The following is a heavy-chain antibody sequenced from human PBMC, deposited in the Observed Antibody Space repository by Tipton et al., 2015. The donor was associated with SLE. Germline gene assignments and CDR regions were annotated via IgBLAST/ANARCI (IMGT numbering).Heavy chain of an antibody. CDR3: VRGHPHIVVLIGGGWFDP. CDR1: GGSITSSSYR. D-gene: IGHD2-21*01. J-gene: IGHJ5*02. Sequence: GLVKPSETLSLTCTVSGGSITSSSYRWSWIRQPPGKGLEWIGEINHGGSTNYNPSLKSRVTISEDTSKNQFSLKLTSVTAADTAIYYCVRGHPHIVVLIGGGWFDPWGQGTLVTVSS. CDR2: INHGGST. V-gene: IGHV4-39*07.